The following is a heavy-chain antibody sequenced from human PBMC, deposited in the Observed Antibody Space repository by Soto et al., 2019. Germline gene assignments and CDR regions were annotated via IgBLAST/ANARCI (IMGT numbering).Heavy chain of an antibody. CDR2: FYYSGST. CDR1: GGSVSGGSYF. CDR3: AREGRMGIFDY. V-gene: IGHV4-61*01. J-gene: IGHJ4*02. Sequence: PSETLSLTCTVSGGSVSGGSYFWSWASQPPGKGLEWIGYFYYSGSTKYNPSLKSRVTKLEHTPQPQFSLKLNFVTAADTAVYYCAREGRMGIFDYWGQGALVTVSS. D-gene: IGHD6-13*01.